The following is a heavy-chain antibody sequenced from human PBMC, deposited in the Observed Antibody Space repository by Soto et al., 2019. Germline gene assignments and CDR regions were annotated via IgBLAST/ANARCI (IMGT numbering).Heavy chain of an antibody. CDR3: ARGAYYYDSSGLSY. D-gene: IGHD3-22*01. J-gene: IGHJ4*02. Sequence: EVQLVESGGGLVQPGGSLRLSCAASGFTFSSYSMNWVRQAPGKGLEWVSYISSSSSTIYYADSVKGRFTISRDNAKNSLYLQMSSLRVEDTAVYYCARGAYYYDSSGLSYWGQRALVTVSS. CDR1: GFTFSSYS. CDR2: ISSSSSTI. V-gene: IGHV3-48*01.